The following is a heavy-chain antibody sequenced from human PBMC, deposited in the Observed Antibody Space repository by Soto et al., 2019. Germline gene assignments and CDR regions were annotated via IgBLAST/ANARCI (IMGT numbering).Heavy chain of an antibody. CDR3: ARGGDSPYYYYGMDV. J-gene: IGHJ6*02. D-gene: IGHD4-17*01. V-gene: IGHV4-31*03. CDR1: GGSISSGGYY. CDR2: IYYSGST. Sequence: SETLSLTCTVSGGSISSGGYYWSWIRQHPGKGLEWIGYIYYSGSTYYNPSLKSRVTISVDTSKNQFSLKLSPVTAADTAVYYCARGGDSPYYYYGMDVWGQGTTVTVSS.